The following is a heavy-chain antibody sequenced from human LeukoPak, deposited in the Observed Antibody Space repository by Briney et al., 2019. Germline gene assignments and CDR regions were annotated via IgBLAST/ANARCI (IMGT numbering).Heavy chain of an antibody. CDR2: INHSGST. CDR3: ARGRSLEYYDSSGYRYDY. CDR1: GGSFSGYY. D-gene: IGHD3-22*01. J-gene: IGHJ4*02. Sequence: PSETLSLTCAVYGGSFSGYYWSRIRQPPGKGLEGIGEINHSGSTNYNPSLKSRVTISVDTSKNQFSLKLSSVTAADTAVYYCARGRSLEYYDSSGYRYDYWGQGNLVTVSS. V-gene: IGHV4-34*01.